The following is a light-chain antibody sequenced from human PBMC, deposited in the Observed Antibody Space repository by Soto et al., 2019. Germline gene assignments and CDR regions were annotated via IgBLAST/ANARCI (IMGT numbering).Light chain of an antibody. Sequence: DIQMTKSPSSLSASVGVRVTITCRARQGIRYYLAWYQQKPGKVPKLLLDTASPLQSGVPSRFSGSGSGTDFTLTISSLQPEDVPTYYCQKYSGPPYTFGQGTNLEIK. CDR2: TAS. J-gene: IGKJ2*01. CDR1: QGIRYY. V-gene: IGKV1-27*01. CDR3: QKYSGPPYT.